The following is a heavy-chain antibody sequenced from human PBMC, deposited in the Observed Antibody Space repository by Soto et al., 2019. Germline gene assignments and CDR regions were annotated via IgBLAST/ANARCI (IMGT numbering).Heavy chain of an antibody. CDR3: ARGRYDSSGPHEY. D-gene: IGHD3-22*01. V-gene: IGHV3-23*01. CDR1: LFTFSSYA. Sequence: PVWSLRVSWASSLFTFSSYAMRLVRDNPGKGLEWVSAISGSGGSTYYADSVKGRFTISRDNSKNTLYLQMNSLRAEDTAVYYCARGRYDSSGPHEYWGQGTLVTVSS. CDR2: ISGSGGST. J-gene: IGHJ4*02.